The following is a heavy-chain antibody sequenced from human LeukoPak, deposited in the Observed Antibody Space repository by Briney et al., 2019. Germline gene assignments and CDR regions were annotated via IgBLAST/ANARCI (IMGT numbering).Heavy chain of an antibody. J-gene: IGHJ4*02. CDR1: GGSISSGSYY. Sequence: SQTLSLTCTVSGGSISSGSYYWSWIRQPAGKGLEWIGRIYTSGSTNYNPSLKSRVTISVDTSKNQFSLKLSSVTAADTAVYYCARLDHSLWLTDYWGQGTLVTVSS. D-gene: IGHD3-22*01. V-gene: IGHV4-61*02. CDR3: ARLDHSLWLTDY. CDR2: IYTSGST.